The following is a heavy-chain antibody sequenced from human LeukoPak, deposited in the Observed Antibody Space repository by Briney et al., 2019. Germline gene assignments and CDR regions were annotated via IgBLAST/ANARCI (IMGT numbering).Heavy chain of an antibody. CDR2: IYPGDSDS. CDR1: GYSFTTYW. Sequence: GESLKISCKGSGYSFTTYWIGWVRQTPGKGLEWMGIIYPGDSDSRYSPSFQGQVTMSADKSTSTAYLQWSSLKASDTAMYYCARHGPDYGGFDYWGQGTLVTVSS. J-gene: IGHJ4*02. D-gene: IGHD4-23*01. CDR3: ARHGPDYGGFDY. V-gene: IGHV5-51*01.